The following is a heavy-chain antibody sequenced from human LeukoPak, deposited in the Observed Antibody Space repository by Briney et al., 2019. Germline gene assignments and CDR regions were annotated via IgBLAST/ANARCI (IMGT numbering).Heavy chain of an antibody. V-gene: IGHV3-23*01. D-gene: IGHD2-21*01. CDR1: GFTFSSYA. CDR2: ISGSGGST. J-gene: IGHJ6*02. CDR3: AKDLVTYYYYYGMDV. Sequence: GASLRLSCAASGFTFSSYAMSWVRQAPGKGLEWVSAISGSGGSTYYADSVKGRFTISRDNSKNTLYLQMNSLRAEDTAVYYCAKDLVTYYYYYGMDVWGQGPTVTVSS.